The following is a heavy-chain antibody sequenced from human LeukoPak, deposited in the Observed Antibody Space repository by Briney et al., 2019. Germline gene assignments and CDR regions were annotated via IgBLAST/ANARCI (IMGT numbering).Heavy chain of an antibody. V-gene: IGHV4-30-4*01. D-gene: IGHD2/OR15-2a*01. CDR2: FSYTGST. CDR1: GGSISSGEYY. Sequence: SQTLSLTCTVFGGSISSGEYYWSWLRQPPGKGLEWIGYFSYTGSTYYNPSVKSRVSISVDTSKNQFSLKLTSVTAADTAVYYCARALNGYFYAFDSWGQGTLVTVSS. J-gene: IGHJ4*02. CDR3: ARALNGYFYAFDS.